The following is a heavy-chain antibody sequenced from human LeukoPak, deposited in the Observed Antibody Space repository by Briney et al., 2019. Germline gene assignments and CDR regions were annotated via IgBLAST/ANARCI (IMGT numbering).Heavy chain of an antibody. CDR3: AALHTGTFVDY. Sequence: GGSLRLSCAASGFSFSGYGMHWVRQVPGKGLEWVAFIRYDGITKFYIDSVKGRFAISRDNSKNTLSLQMNSLRTEDTVVYYCAALHTGTFVDYWGQGTLVTVSS. V-gene: IGHV3-30*02. D-gene: IGHD4-17*01. CDR1: GFSFSGYG. J-gene: IGHJ4*02. CDR2: IRYDGITK.